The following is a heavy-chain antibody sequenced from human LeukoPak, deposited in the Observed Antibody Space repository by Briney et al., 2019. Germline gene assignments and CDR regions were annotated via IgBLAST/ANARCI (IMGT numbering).Heavy chain of an antibody. CDR3: ARLGAEIGSGSYPTRRFDY. CDR1: GGSITSVSYS. Sequence: KTSETLSLTCTVSGGSITSVSYSWSWIRQPAGKGLEWIGRIYSSGSTNYNPSLKSRVTISVDTSKNQFSLKLSSVTAADTAVYYCARLGAEIGSGSYPTRRFDYWGQGTLVTVSS. J-gene: IGHJ4*02. D-gene: IGHD3-10*01. V-gene: IGHV4-61*02. CDR2: IYSSGST.